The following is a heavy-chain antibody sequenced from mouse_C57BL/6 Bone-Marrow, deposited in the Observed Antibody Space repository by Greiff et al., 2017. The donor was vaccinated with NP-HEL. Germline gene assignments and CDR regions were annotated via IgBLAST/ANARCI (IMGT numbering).Heavy chain of an antibody. J-gene: IGHJ4*01. CDR2: IYPRSGNT. CDR3: ARWNYGSSYRYYYAMDY. V-gene: IGHV1-81*01. CDR1: GYTFTSYG. D-gene: IGHD1-1*01. Sequence: QVQLQQSGAELARPGASVKLSCKASGYTFTSYGISWVKQRTGQGLEWIGEIYPRSGNTYYNEKFKGKATLTADKSSSTAYMELRSLTSEDSAVYFCARWNYGSSYRYYYAMDYWGQGTSVTVSS.